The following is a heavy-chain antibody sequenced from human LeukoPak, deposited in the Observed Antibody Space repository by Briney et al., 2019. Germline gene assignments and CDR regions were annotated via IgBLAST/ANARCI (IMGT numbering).Heavy chain of an antibody. CDR3: AKGSSAYSDY. J-gene: IGHJ4*02. CDR1: GFTFNNYA. CDR2: MSGKGDST. V-gene: IGHV3-23*01. Sequence: GGSLRLSCVVSGFTFNNYAMNWVRQAPGKGLEWVSGMSGKGDSTYYGDSVKGRFTISRDNSKKTLYLQMNSLRVEDTAVYYCAKGSSAYSDYWGQGTLVTVSS. D-gene: IGHD3-22*01.